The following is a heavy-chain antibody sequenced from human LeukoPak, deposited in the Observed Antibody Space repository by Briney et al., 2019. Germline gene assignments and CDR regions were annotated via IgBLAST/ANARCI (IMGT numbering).Heavy chain of an antibody. V-gene: IGHV3-23*01. D-gene: IGHD2-2*01. Sequence: PGGSLRPSCAASGFTFSSYAMSWVRQAPGKGLEWVSAISGSGGSTYYADSVKGRFTISRDNSKNTLYLQMNSLRAEDTAVYYCAKDTTSSKAHDYWGQGTLVTVSS. CDR1: GFTFSSYA. J-gene: IGHJ4*02. CDR2: ISGSGGST. CDR3: AKDTTSSKAHDY.